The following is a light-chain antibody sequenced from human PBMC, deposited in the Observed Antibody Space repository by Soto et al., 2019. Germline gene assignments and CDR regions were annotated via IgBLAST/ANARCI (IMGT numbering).Light chain of an antibody. CDR3: QQYFSPPYT. V-gene: IGKV1-39*01. Sequence: DIQMNQSLSSLSASVGDTVTITCRASQSISNSLSWDQQKPGKAPKILIYDASTLQRGVPSRFSGSGSGTDFTLTISSLQPEDVATYYCQQYFSPPYTFGQGTKLEIK. J-gene: IGKJ2*01. CDR1: QSISNS. CDR2: DAS.